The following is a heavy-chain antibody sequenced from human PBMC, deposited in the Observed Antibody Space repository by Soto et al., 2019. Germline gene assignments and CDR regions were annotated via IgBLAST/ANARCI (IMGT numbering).Heavy chain of an antibody. D-gene: IGHD5-12*01. Sequence: ASETLSLTCTVSGVSISSSSYYWDWIRQPPGKGLEWIGTIYYSGSTYYNPSLKSRVTISVDTSKNQFSLKLSSVTAADTSVYYCARHGGYSAYDPDYWGQGTLVTVSS. CDR2: IYYSGST. V-gene: IGHV4-39*01. CDR1: GVSISSSSYY. CDR3: ARHGGYSAYDPDY. J-gene: IGHJ4*02.